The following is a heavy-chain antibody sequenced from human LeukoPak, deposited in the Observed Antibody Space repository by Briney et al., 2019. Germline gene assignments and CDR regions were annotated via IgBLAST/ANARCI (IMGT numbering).Heavy chain of an antibody. D-gene: IGHD3-9*01. Sequence: PGRSLRLSCAASGFTFSSYAMHWVRQAPGKGLEWVAVISYDGSNKYYADSVKGRSTISRDNSKNTLYLQMNSLRAEDTAVYYCAKEILTGYYIDYWGQGTLVTVSS. V-gene: IGHV3-30-3*01. CDR2: ISYDGSNK. CDR1: GFTFSSYA. CDR3: AKEILTGYYIDY. J-gene: IGHJ4*02.